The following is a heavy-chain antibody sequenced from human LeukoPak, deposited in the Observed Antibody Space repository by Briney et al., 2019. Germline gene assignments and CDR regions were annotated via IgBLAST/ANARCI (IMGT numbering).Heavy chain of an antibody. CDR2: IYHSGST. J-gene: IGHJ4*02. CDR1: GGSISSSNW. Sequence: PSGTLSLTCAVPGGSISSSNWWSWVRQPPGKGLEWIGEIYHSGSTNYNPSLKSRVTISVDTSKNQFSLKLSSVTAADTAVYYCARGHYCSGGSCYFDYWGQGTLVTVSS. D-gene: IGHD2-15*01. V-gene: IGHV4-4*02. CDR3: ARGHYCSGGSCYFDY.